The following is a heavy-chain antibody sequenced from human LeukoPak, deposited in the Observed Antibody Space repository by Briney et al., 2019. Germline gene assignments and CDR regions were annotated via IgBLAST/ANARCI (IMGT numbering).Heavy chain of an antibody. D-gene: IGHD5-18*01. CDR3: ARGNQVFAAMNVWFDP. CDR1: GFTFSDYY. CDR2: MDYSGST. V-gene: IGHV4-34*01. Sequence: LRLSCAASGFTFSDYYMSWIRQAPGKGLEWIGTMDYSGSTYYNPSLKSRVIISVDTSKNQFSLRLSSVTAADTAVYYCARGNQVFAAMNVWFDPWGQGTLVTVSS. J-gene: IGHJ5*02.